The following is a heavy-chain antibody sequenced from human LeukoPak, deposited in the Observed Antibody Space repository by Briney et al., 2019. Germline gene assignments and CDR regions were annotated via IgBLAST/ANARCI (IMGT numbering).Heavy chain of an antibody. CDR1: GYTFTGYY. Sequence: SCKASGYTFTGYYMHWVRQAPGKGLEWVAAIPNDGTKTYYADSVKGRFTISRDNSKNTLYLQMNSLRAEDTAVYYCANERGYNFGYSFDYWGQGTLVTVSS. CDR3: ANERGYNFGYSFDY. J-gene: IGHJ4*02. CDR2: IPNDGTKT. V-gene: IGHV3-30-3*02. D-gene: IGHD5-18*01.